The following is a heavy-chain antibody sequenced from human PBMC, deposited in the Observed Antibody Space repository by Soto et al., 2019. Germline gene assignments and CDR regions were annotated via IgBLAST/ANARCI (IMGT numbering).Heavy chain of an antibody. CDR1: GYTFTGFY. D-gene: IGHD3-10*01. V-gene: IGHV1-2*02. J-gene: IGHJ3*01. CDR2: INPRNGDK. CDR3: ARGPFGDSPIDF. Sequence: ASVKVSCKASGYTFTGFYVHWVRQAPRQGLEWMGWINPRNGDKILAQKFEGRVTLTRDTSVTTAYMDLSSLNSDETAVYYCARGPFGDSPIDFWGPGTMVTVSS.